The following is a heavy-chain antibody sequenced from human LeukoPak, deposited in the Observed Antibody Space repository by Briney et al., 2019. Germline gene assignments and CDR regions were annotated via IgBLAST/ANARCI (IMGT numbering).Heavy chain of an antibody. CDR2: INPNSGGT. D-gene: IGHD3-22*01. CDR1: GYTFTGYY. CDR3: ARGAPYYYDSSGYQFDY. Sequence: ASVKVSCKASGYTFTGYYMHWVRQAPGQGLEWMGWINPNSGGTNYAQKFQGRVTMTRDTSISTAYMELSRLRSDDTAVYYCARGAPYYYDSSGYQFDYWGQGTLVTVSS. J-gene: IGHJ4*02. V-gene: IGHV1-2*02.